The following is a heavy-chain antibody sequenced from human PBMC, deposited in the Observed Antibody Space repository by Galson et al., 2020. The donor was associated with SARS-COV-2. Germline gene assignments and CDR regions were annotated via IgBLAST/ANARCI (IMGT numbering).Heavy chain of an antibody. J-gene: IGHJ4*02. CDR2: INHRGAT. V-gene: IGHV4-34*01. D-gene: IGHD3-10*01. CDR1: GGSFSGYY. Sequence: SQASETLSLTCAVYGGSFSGYYWSWIRQPPGKGLEWIGEINHRGATNYNPSLKSRVTISVDTSKNQFSLNVSSLTAADSAVYYCARGRRYYFGPGTYYPLIDYWGQGTLVTVSS. CDR3: ARGRRYYFGPGTYYPLIDY.